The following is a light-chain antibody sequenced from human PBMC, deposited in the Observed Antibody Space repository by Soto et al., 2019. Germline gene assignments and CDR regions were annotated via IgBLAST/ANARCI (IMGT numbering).Light chain of an antibody. V-gene: IGKV1-8*01. CDR3: QQLNSYPSIT. CDR2: GAS. J-gene: IGKJ3*01. Sequence: AIRMTQSPSSFSASTGDRVTITCRASQGISSYLAWYQQKPGQAPKLLIYGASTLQSGVPSRFSGSGSGTDFTLTISNLQPEDFATYYCQQLNSYPSITFGPGTKVDIK. CDR1: QGISSY.